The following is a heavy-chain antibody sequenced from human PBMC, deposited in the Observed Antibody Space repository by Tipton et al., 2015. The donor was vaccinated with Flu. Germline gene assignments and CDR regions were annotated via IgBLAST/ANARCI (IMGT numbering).Heavy chain of an antibody. J-gene: IGHJ6*02. V-gene: IGHV4-39*07. Sequence: LRLSCTVSGASVSSSAYYRAWVRQPPGKGLEWIGNVYQSGSTSHNPSLKSRVTISIDTSADQFFLKLKSVTAADTAVYFCASFVRPYFTNGLDVWGQGTTVTVSS. D-gene: IGHD3-10*02. CDR1: GASVSSSAYY. CDR2: VYQSGST. CDR3: ASFVRPYFTNGLDV.